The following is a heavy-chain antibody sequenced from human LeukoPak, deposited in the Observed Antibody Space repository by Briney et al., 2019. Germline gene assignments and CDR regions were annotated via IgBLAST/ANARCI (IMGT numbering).Heavy chain of an antibody. D-gene: IGHD4-23*01. V-gene: IGHV3-23*01. CDR1: GFTFSSYA. CDR2: ISGSGGST. J-gene: IGHJ4*02. Sequence: HPGGSLRLSCAASGFTFSSYAMSWVRQAPGKGLEWVSAISGSGGSTYYADSVKGRFTISRDNSENTLYLQMNSLRAEDTAVYYCAKDVSRGVTPEYFDYWGQGTLVTVSS. CDR3: AKDVSRGVTPEYFDY.